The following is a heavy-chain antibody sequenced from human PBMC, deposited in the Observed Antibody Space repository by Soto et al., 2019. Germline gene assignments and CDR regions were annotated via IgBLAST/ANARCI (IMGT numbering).Heavy chain of an antibody. J-gene: IGHJ6*02. V-gene: IGHV3-9*01. CDR2: ISWNSGSI. CDR1: GFTFDDYA. D-gene: IGHD2-21*01. Sequence: GGSLRLSCTASGFTFDDYAMHWVRQAPGKGLEWVSGISWNSGSIGYADSVKARFTISRDNAKNSLYLQMNSLRAEDTALYYCAKDIAGRGSLYYFYGMAVWGQGTTVTVSS. CDR3: AKDIAGRGSLYYFYGMAV.